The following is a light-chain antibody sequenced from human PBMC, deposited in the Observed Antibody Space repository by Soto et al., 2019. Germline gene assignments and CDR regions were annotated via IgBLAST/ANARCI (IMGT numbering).Light chain of an antibody. CDR3: NSYTSSSSVV. V-gene: IGLV2-14*03. CDR2: DVS. Sequence: QSALTQPASVSGSPGQSITISCTGTSSDVGGYDYVSWYQHHPGKAPKLMIFDVSNRPSGVSNRFSGSKSGNTASLTISGIQAEDEADYYCNSYTSSSSVVFGGGTQLTVL. J-gene: IGLJ2*01. CDR1: SSDVGGYDY.